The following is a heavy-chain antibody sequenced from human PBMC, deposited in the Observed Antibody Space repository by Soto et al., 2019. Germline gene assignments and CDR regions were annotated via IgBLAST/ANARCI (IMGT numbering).Heavy chain of an antibody. CDR1: GGSFSGYY. D-gene: IGHD3-9*01. Sequence: SETLSLTCAVYGGSFSGYYWSWIRQPPGKGLEWIGEINHSGSTNYNPSLKSRVTISVDTSKNQFSLRLTSLSAADTAVYYCARAASPYFDLLSAFHPWGQGTLGTLSS. CDR3: ARAASPYFDLLSAFHP. V-gene: IGHV4-34*01. J-gene: IGHJ5*02. CDR2: INHSGST.